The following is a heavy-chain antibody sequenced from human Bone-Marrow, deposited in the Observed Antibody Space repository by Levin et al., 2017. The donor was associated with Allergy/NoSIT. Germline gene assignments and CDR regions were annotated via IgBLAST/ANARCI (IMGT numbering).Heavy chain of an antibody. CDR2: ISGSGDKT. Sequence: GASVKVSCAASGFTFQHYAMSWVRQAPGKGLEWVSAISGSGDKTFYRESVKGRFTISRDNSKNTLHLQMNSLTTEDTALYYCAKGVNPLHPYHFDSWGQGTQVTVST. J-gene: IGHJ4*02. CDR3: AKGVNPLHPYHFDS. V-gene: IGHV3-23*01. D-gene: IGHD3-10*01. CDR1: GFTFQHYA.